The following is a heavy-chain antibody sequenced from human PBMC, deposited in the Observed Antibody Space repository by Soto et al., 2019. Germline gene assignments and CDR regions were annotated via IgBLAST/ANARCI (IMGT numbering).Heavy chain of an antibody. J-gene: IGHJ4*02. V-gene: IGHV3-30-3*01. CDR1: GFTSSSYA. CDR3: AREWKHDGLDY. D-gene: IGHD5-18*01. CDR2: ISYEGSNK. Sequence: QVELKESGGGVVQPGRSLRLSCAASGFTSSSYAMHWVRQARGKGLEWVAVISYEGSNKYYADSVKGRFIISRDNSKSTLYLQMNSLRTEDTAVYYCAREWKHDGLDYWGQGTLVTVSS.